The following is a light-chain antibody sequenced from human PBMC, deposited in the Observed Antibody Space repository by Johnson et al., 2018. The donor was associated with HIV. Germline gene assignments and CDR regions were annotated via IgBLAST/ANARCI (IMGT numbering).Light chain of an antibody. CDR1: TSNIRNNY. CDR3: GTWDSSLNVEV. Sequence: QSILTQPPSVSAAPGQKVTISCSGSTSNIRNNYVSWYQLFPGTAPTLLIYQTNKRPSGIPDRLSGSKSGKSATLGIAGLQTGDEADYYCGTWDSSLNVEVFGTGTRVTVL. J-gene: IGLJ1*01. CDR2: QTN. V-gene: IGLV1-51*02.